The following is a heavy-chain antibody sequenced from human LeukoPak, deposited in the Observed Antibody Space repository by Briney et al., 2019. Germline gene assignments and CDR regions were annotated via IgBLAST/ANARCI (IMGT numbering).Heavy chain of an antibody. CDR1: GFTFSSYG. CDR3: AKDYDSSGYFRYFDY. V-gene: IGHV3-30*18. Sequence: PGGSLRLSCAASGFTFSSYGMHWVRQAPGKGLEWVAVISYDGSNKYYADSVKGRFTISRDNSKNTLYLQMNSLRAEDTAVYYCAKDYDSSGYFRYFDYWGQGTLVTVSS. CDR2: ISYDGSNK. D-gene: IGHD3-22*01. J-gene: IGHJ4*02.